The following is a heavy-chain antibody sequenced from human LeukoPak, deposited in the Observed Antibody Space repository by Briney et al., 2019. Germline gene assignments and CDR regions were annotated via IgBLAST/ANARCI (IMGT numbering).Heavy chain of an antibody. CDR2: IYYSGST. J-gene: IGHJ5*02. V-gene: IGHV4-59*12. Sequence: SETLSLTCTVSGGSISNYYWSWIRQPPGKGPEWIGYIYYSGSTNYNPSLKSRVTISVDTSKNQFSLKLSSVTAADTAVYYCARGATIFGNNWFDPWGQGTLVTVSS. CDR1: GGSISNYY. D-gene: IGHD3-3*01. CDR3: ARGATIFGNNWFDP.